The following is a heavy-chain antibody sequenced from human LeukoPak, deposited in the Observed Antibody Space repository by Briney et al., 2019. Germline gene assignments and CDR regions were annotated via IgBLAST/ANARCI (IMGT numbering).Heavy chain of an antibody. CDR1: GFTFSSYA. CDR2: ISGSGGNT. D-gene: IGHD3-22*01. V-gene: IGHV3-23*01. CDR3: AKDRYYDSSGYMGDYFDY. J-gene: IGHJ4*02. Sequence: PGGSLRLSCAASGFTFSSYAMSWVRQAPGKGLEWVSAISGSGGNTYYADSVKGRFTISRDNSKNTLYLQMNSLRAEDTAVYYCAKDRYYDSSGYMGDYFDYWGQGTLVTVSS.